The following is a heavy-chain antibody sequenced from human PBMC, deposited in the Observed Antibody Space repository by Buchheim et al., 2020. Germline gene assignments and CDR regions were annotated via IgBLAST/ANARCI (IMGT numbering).Heavy chain of an antibody. CDR3: ARGYCSSTSCYSYYYYYGMDV. CDR2: IWYDGSNK. Sequence: VQLVESGGGLVKPGGSLRLSCAASGFTFSSYSMNWVRQAPGKGLEWVAVIWYDGSNKYYADSVKGRFTISRDNSKNTLYLQMNSLRAEDTAVYYCARGYCSSTSCYSYYYYYGMDVWGQGTT. J-gene: IGHJ6*02. D-gene: IGHD2-2*01. CDR1: GFTFSSYS. V-gene: IGHV3-33*08.